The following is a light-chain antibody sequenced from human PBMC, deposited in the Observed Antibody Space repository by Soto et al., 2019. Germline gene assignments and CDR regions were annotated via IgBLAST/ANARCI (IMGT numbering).Light chain of an antibody. CDR2: LNSDGSH. CDR1: SGHSSYA. Sequence: QSVLTQSPSASDSLGASVKLTCTLSSGHSSYAIAWHQQQPEKGPRYLMKLNSDGSHSKGDGIPDRFSGSSSGAERYLTISSLQSEDEADYYCQTWGTGIHYVFGTGTKVTVL. J-gene: IGLJ1*01. V-gene: IGLV4-69*01. CDR3: QTWGTGIHYV.